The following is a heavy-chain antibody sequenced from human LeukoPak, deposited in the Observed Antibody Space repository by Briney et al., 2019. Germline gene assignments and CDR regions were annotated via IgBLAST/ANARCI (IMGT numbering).Heavy chain of an antibody. V-gene: IGHV1-2*04. D-gene: IGHD4-11*01. J-gene: IGHJ6*03. CDR1: GYTFTGYY. Sequence: ASVKVSCKASGYTFTGYYMHWVRQAPGQGLEWMGWINPNSGGTNYAQKFQGWVTMTRDTSISTAYMELSRLRSDDTAVYYCARDGKSGGTTLFYMDVWGKGTTVTVSS. CDR3: ARDGKSGGTTLFYMDV. CDR2: INPNSGGT.